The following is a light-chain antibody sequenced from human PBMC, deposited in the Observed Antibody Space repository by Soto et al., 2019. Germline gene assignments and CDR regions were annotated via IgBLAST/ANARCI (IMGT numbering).Light chain of an antibody. CDR1: QNLLSSSDNRNY. CDR3: QQYYGAPIT. J-gene: IGKJ5*01. V-gene: IGKV4-1*01. CDR2: WAS. Sequence: DIVMTQSPDSLSVSLGERATINCKSSQNLLSSSDNRNYLGWFQQKPGQPPKLIISWASARQSGVPDRFSGSGSGTDFPLTISILQAEDVAVDYCQQYYGAPITFGQGTRLEI.